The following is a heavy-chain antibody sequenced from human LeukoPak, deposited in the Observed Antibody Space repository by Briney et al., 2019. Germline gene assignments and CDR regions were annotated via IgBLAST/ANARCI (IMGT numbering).Heavy chain of an antibody. CDR2: IYHSGST. V-gene: IGHV4-38-2*02. CDR1: GYSISSGYY. J-gene: IGHJ6*03. D-gene: IGHD2-21*01. Sequence: SETLSLTCTVSGYSISSGYYWGWIRQPPGKGLEWIGSIYHSGSTYYNPSLKSRVTISVDTSKNQFSLKLSSVTAADTAVHYCATLPHIAPPIHYYYYMDVWGKGTTVTISS. CDR3: ATLPHIAPPIHYYYYMDV.